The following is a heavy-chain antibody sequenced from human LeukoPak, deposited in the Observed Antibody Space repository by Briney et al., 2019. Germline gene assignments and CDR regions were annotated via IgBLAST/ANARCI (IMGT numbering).Heavy chain of an antibody. CDR2: LYASESP. CDR3: ARFKSGGWSYFDT. D-gene: IGHD4-23*01. V-gene: IGHV4-61*01. J-gene: IGHJ4*02. CDR1: GAFLTNPTYY. Sequence: SETLSLTCTVSGAFLTNPTYYQWSWIRQAPGKGLELIGSLYASESPKINPSLRSRVTLSLDTSKNQFSLELRSVTPEDSAVYYCARFKSGGWSYFDTWGQGIPVTVSS.